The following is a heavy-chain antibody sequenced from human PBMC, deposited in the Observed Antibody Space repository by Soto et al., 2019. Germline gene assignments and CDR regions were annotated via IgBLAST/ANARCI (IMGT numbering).Heavy chain of an antibody. Sequence: GGSLRLSCAASGFTFSNHAMSWVRQAPGKGLEWVSSITGSGGSTYYADSVKGRFTISRDNSKNTLSLQMNSLRVDDTAVYYCAELVTHWGQEPWSPSPQ. CDR2: ITGSGGST. CDR1: GFTFSNHA. CDR3: AELVTH. D-gene: IGHD2-21*02. J-gene: IGHJ4*01. V-gene: IGHV3-23*01.